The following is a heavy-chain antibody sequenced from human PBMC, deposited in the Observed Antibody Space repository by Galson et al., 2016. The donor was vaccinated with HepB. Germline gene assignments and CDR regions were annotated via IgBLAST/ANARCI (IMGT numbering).Heavy chain of an antibody. CDR1: GYMFSIYD. V-gene: IGHV1-8*01. Sequence: SVKVSCKASGYMFSIYDMHWVRQATGQGLEWMGWMNPKSGNTGYVQRFQGRVTMTRDTSMGTAYMELNGLKSEDTAVYYCARGYGSGTLRPGGMDVWGQGTTVIVSS. CDR2: MNPKSGNT. J-gene: IGHJ6*02. CDR3: ARGYGSGTLRPGGMDV. D-gene: IGHD3-10*01.